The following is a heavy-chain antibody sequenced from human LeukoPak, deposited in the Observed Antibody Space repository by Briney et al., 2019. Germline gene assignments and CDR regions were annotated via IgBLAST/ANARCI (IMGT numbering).Heavy chain of an antibody. Sequence: PSETLSLTCTVSGGSISSYYWSWIRQPAGKGLEWIGRIYTSGSTNYNPSLKSRVTMSVDTSKNQFSLKLSSVTAADTAVYYCARSGYYYDSSGCYYFDYWGQGTLVAVSS. V-gene: IGHV4-4*07. CDR3: ARSGYYYDSSGCYYFDY. CDR1: GGSISSYY. J-gene: IGHJ4*02. D-gene: IGHD3-22*01. CDR2: IYTSGST.